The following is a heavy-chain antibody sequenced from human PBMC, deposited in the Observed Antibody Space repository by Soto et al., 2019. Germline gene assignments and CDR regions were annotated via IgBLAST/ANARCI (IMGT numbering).Heavy chain of an antibody. J-gene: IGHJ6*02. CDR1: GYIFTSYG. D-gene: IGHD3-16*01. V-gene: IGHV1-18*01. CDR3: ARMGDVPYYYSGMDV. CDR2: INGYNGNT. Sequence: QVQLVQSGAEVKKPGASVKVSCKASGYIFTSYGVSWVRQAPGQGLEWLGWINGYNGNTNYGQNFQGRVTMTTDTSTCTAYMELRSLRSDDTAVYYCARMGDVPYYYSGMDVWGQGTTVIVSS.